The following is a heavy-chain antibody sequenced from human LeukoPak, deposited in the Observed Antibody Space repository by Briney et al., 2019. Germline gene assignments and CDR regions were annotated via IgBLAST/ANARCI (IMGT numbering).Heavy chain of an antibody. J-gene: IGHJ6*02. CDR3: ARGAYDFWSGNSYGMDV. D-gene: IGHD3-3*01. CDR1: GGSISSYY. Sequence: SETLSLTSTVSGGSISSYYWSWIRQPPGKGLEWTGYIYYSGSTNYNPSLKSRVTTSVDTSKNQFSLKLSSVTAADTAVYYCARGAYDFWSGNSYGMDVWGQGTTVTVSS. CDR2: IYYSGST. V-gene: IGHV4-59*01.